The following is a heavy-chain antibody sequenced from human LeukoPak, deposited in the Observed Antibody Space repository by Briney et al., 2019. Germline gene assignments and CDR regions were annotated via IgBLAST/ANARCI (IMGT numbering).Heavy chain of an antibody. CDR1: GFTFSSYS. Sequence: PGGSLRLSCAASGFTFSSYSMNWVRQAPGKGLEWVSSISSSSSYIYYADSVKGRFTISRDNAKNSLYLQMNSLRAEDTAVYYCARGSGYSYRADFDYWGQGTLVTVSS. D-gene: IGHD5-18*01. CDR3: ARGSGYSYRADFDY. J-gene: IGHJ4*02. CDR2: ISSSSSYI. V-gene: IGHV3-21*01.